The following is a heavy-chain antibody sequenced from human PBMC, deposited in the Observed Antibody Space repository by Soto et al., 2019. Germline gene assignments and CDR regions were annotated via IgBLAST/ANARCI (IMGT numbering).Heavy chain of an antibody. CDR2: IIPIFGTA. J-gene: IGHJ4*02. CDR3: ARGLLAAAGNYFDY. Sequence: QVQLVQSGAEVKKPGSSVKVSCKASGGTFSSYAISWVRQAPGQGLEWMGGIIPIFGTANYAQKFQGRVRMTADESTTTAYMEVSSLRSEDTAVYYCARGLLAAAGNYFDYWGQGTLVTVSS. D-gene: IGHD6-13*01. CDR1: GGTFSSYA. V-gene: IGHV1-69*01.